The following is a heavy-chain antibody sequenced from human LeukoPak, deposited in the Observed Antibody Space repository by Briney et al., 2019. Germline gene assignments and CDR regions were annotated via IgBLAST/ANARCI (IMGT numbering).Heavy chain of an antibody. CDR2: INHSGST. Sequence: PSETLSLTCTVSGGSISSGGYYWSWIRQPPGKGLEWIGEINHSGSTNYNPSLKSRVTISVDTSKNQFSLKLSSVTAADTAVYYCARGVSSTSLDYWGQGTLVTVSS. D-gene: IGHD2-2*01. CDR3: ARGVSSTSLDY. V-gene: IGHV4-39*07. CDR1: GGSISSGGYY. J-gene: IGHJ4*02.